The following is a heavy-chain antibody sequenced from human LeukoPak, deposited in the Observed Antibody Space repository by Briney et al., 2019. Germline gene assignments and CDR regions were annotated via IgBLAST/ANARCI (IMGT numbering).Heavy chain of an antibody. D-gene: IGHD2-2*01. V-gene: IGHV1-2*02. Sequence: ASVKVSCKASGYTFTGYYMHWVRQAPGQGLEWMGWINPNSGGTNYAQKFQGRVTMTRDTSISTAYMELSRLRSDDTAVYYCARDLQGYCSSTSCFNYYYYMDVWGKGTTVTVSS. J-gene: IGHJ6*03. CDR2: INPNSGGT. CDR3: ARDLQGYCSSTSCFNYYYYMDV. CDR1: GYTFTGYY.